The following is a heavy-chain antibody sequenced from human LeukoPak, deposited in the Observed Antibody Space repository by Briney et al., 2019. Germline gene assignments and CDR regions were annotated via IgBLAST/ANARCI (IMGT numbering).Heavy chain of an antibody. V-gene: IGHV3-23*01. CDR3: AKGSLATIEGAPHFDY. CDR1: GFTFSSYA. Sequence: PGGSLRLSCAASGFTFSSYAMSWVRQAPRKGLEWVSAISGSGGSTYCADSVKGRFTISRDNSKNTLYLQMNSLRAEDTAVYYCAKGSLATIEGAPHFDYWGQGTLVTVSS. CDR2: ISGSGGST. D-gene: IGHD5-24*01. J-gene: IGHJ4*02.